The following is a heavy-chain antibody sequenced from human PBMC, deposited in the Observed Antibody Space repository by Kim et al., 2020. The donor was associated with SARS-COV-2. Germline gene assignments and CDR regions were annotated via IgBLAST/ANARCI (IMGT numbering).Heavy chain of an antibody. Sequence: GGSLRLSCVAPRITFSYHWMSWVRQAPGKGLEWVANLNEVGSQKFYEDSVIGRFTISRDNAKRSVYLQMDGLRVEDTAVYFCVRHSAQYFDVWGQGTLVTVSP. V-gene: IGHV3-7*01. CDR3: VRHSAQYFDV. D-gene: IGHD5-18*01. J-gene: IGHJ5*02. CDR2: LNEVGSQK. CDR1: RITFSYHW.